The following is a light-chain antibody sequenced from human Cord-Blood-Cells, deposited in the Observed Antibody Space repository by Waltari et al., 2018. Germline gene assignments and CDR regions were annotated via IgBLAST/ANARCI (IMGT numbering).Light chain of an antibody. J-gene: IGKJ1*01. CDR3: QQYNNWPGT. CDR2: GAS. CDR1: QSVSSN. Sequence: EIVMTQPPATLSVSPGERATLSCRASQSVSSNLACYQQKPGQAPRHLIYGASTRATGIPARFSGNGSGTEFTLTISNLQSEDFAVYCCQQYNNWPGTFGQGTKVEI. V-gene: IGKV3-15*01.